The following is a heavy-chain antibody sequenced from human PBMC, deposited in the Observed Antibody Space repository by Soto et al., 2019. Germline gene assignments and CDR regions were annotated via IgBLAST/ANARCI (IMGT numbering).Heavy chain of an antibody. CDR2: ISYDGSNK. J-gene: IGHJ4*02. CDR3: AKDFLYCTNGVCAPHPIDY. V-gene: IGHV3-30*18. Sequence: LRLPCAASGFTLCSYGVHWVRQDTGKGLEWVAVISYDGSNKYYADSVKGRFTISRDNSKNTLYLQMNSLRAEDTAVYYCAKDFLYCTNGVCAPHPIDYWGEGTLVTVSS. CDR1: GFTLCSYG. D-gene: IGHD2-8*01.